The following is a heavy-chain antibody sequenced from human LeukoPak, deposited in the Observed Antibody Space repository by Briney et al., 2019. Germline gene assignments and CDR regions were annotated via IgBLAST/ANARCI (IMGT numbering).Heavy chain of an antibody. V-gene: IGHV3-30*18. D-gene: IGHD4-23*01. Sequence: GGSLRLSCAASGFTFSRYGMHWVHQAPGKVLERVAVIPNDGSHKFYAESVKGRFTISRDNSNNTLSLQMNILRVEDTSVYYCAKAESYGGGFHWFDPWGQGTLVTVSS. CDR3: AKAESYGGGFHWFDP. CDR1: GFTFSRYG. J-gene: IGHJ5*01. CDR2: IPNDGSHK.